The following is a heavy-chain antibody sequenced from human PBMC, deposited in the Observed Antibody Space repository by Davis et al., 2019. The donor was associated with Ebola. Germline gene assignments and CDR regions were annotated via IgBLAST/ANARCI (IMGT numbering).Heavy chain of an antibody. D-gene: IGHD2-21*02. CDR1: GYIFSNYD. CDR3: ARGYSPKCRGGDCVNDF. CDR2: VNPYSGHT. Sequence: AASVKVSCKASGYIFSNYDINWVRQASGQGLEWMGWVNPYSGHTGYVEKFKGRVTMTGDPSISTAYMELNSLTIDDTAVYYCARGYSPKCRGGDCVNDFWGQGTLVTVST. V-gene: IGHV1-8*01. J-gene: IGHJ4*02.